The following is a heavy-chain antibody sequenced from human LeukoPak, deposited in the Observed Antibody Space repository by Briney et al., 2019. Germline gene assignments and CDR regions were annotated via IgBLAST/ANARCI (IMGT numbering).Heavy chain of an antibody. CDR3: ARANPMVYASYDH. CDR1: GFTFSSYW. D-gene: IGHD2-8*01. CDR2: INRDASEK. V-gene: IGHV3-7*01. Sequence: GGSLRLSCAASGFTFSSYWMTWVRQAPGKGLEWVANINRDASEKYYVDSVKGRFTISRDNAKNSLYLQMTSLRADDPAVYYCARANPMVYASYDHWGQGTLVTVSS. J-gene: IGHJ5*02.